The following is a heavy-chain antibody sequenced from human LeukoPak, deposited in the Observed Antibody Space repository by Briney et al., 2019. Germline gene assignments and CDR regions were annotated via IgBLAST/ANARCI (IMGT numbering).Heavy chain of an antibody. Sequence: GGSLRLSCAASGFTFSDYYMSWIRQAPGKGLEWVANIKQDGSEKYYVDSVKGRFTISRDNAKNSLYLQMNSLRAEDTAVYYCARDWLSSSWYGWFDPWGQGTLVTVSS. CDR1: GFTFSDYY. V-gene: IGHV3-7*01. D-gene: IGHD6-13*01. CDR3: ARDWLSSSWYGWFDP. CDR2: IKQDGSEK. J-gene: IGHJ5*02.